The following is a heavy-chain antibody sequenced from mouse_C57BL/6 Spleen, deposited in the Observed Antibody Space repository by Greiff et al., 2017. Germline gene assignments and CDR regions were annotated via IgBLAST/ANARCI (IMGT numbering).Heavy chain of an antibody. J-gene: IGHJ4*01. CDR2: IYPGDGDT. D-gene: IGHD2-1*01. CDR3: ARNGNLYYYAMDY. V-gene: IGHV1-82*01. CDR1: GYAFSSSW. Sequence: VMLVESGPELVKPGASVKISCKASGYAFSSSWMNWVKQRPGKGLEWIGRIYPGDGDTNYNGKFKGKATLTADKSSSTAYMQLSSLTSEDSAVYFCARNGNLYYYAMDYWGQGTSVTVSS.